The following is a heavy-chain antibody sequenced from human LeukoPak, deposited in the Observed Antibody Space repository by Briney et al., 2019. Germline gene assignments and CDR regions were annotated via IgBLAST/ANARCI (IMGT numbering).Heavy chain of an antibody. D-gene: IGHD6-13*01. CDR1: GEFFGGSY. Sequence: PSETLSLTCTVHGEFFGGSYWNWIRQSPGKGLEWIGEINHSGNTNYNPSLKSRDTISVDTSQKQFSLRLSSVTAADTAVYYCARGLYLTTRGGAAAGFLDYWGQGNLVTVSS. CDR2: INHSGNT. J-gene: IGHJ4*02. CDR3: ARGLYLTTRGGAAAGFLDY. V-gene: IGHV4-34*01.